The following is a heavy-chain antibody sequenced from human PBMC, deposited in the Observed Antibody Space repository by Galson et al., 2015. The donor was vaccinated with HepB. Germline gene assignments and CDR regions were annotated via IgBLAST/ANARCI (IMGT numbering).Heavy chain of an antibody. CDR1: GFTFSSYG. Sequence: SLRLSCAASGFTFSSYGMHWVRQAPGKGLEWVAVIWYDGSNKYYADSVKGRFTISRDNSKNTLYLQMNSLRAEDTAVYYCARARGYDFWSGYYTPGYFDYWGQGTLVTVSS. CDR2: IWYDGSNK. V-gene: IGHV3-33*01. D-gene: IGHD3-3*01. J-gene: IGHJ4*02. CDR3: ARARGYDFWSGYYTPGYFDY.